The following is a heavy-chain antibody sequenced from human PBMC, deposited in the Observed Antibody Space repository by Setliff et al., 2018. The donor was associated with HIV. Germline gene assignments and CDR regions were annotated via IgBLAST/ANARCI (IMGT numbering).Heavy chain of an antibody. V-gene: IGHV4-39*01. Sequence: LSLTCSASGVSINRTDHYWGWIRQSPGKRLEWIGSVSQSGSTYYNPSLKSRITISVDRSKNLFSLKLISVTAADQGVYYCARVPVAGANWFDPWGRGTLVTVS. J-gene: IGHJ5*02. CDR1: GVSINRTDHY. D-gene: IGHD2-21*01. CDR3: ARVPVAGANWFDP. CDR2: VSQSGST.